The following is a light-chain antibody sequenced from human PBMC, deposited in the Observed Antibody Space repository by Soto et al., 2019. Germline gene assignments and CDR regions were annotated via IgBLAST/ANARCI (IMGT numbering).Light chain of an antibody. CDR3: SSHTSYSTRV. CDR2: EVS. J-gene: IGLJ1*01. CDR1: SSDVGGYNY. Sequence: QSVLTKPASVSGSPGQSIAIFCAGTSSDVGGYNYVSWYQQHPGKAPKLMIHEVSNRPSGISDRFSGSKSGNTASLTISGLQADDEADYYCSSHTSYSTRVFGTGTKVTVL. V-gene: IGLV2-14*01.